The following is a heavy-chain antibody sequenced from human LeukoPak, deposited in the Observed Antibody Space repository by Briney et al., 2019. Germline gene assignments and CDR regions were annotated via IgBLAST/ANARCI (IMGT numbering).Heavy chain of an antibody. J-gene: IGHJ4*02. CDR3: ARDLEGSYGSGSLFDY. D-gene: IGHD3-10*01. CDR1: GGSISSSNW. CDR2: IYHSGST. V-gene: IGHV4-4*02. Sequence: SETLSLTCAVSGGSISSSNWWSWVRQPPGKGLEWIWEIYHSGSTNYNPSLKSRVTISVDKSKNQFSVKLSSVTAAATAVYYCARDLEGSYGSGSLFDYWGQGTLVTVSS.